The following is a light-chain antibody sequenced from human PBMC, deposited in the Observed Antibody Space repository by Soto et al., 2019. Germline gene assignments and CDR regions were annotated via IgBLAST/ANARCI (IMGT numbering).Light chain of an antibody. J-gene: IGLJ3*02. V-gene: IGLV2-14*03. CDR1: SSDVGGYNY. Sequence: QSALTQPASVSGSPGQSIAISCTGTSSDVGGYNYVSWYQHHPGKAPKLLIYDVTNRPSGVSNRFSGSKSGNTASLTISGLQAEDEAHYYCSSYTSTSTLVFGGGTKVTVL. CDR2: DVT. CDR3: SSYTSTSTLV.